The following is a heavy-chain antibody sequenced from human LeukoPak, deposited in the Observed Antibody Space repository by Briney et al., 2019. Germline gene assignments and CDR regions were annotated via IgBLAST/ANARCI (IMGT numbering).Heavy chain of an antibody. J-gene: IGHJ4*02. Sequence: ASVKVSCKASGGTFSSYAISWVRQAPGQGLEWMGGIIPIFGTANYAQKFQGRVTITADESTSTAYMELSSLRSEDTAVYYCARALDSSGYYTVTTSPFDYWGQGTLVTVSS. V-gene: IGHV1-69*13. CDR3: ARALDSSGYYTVTTSPFDY. D-gene: IGHD3-22*01. CDR1: GGTFSSYA. CDR2: IIPIFGTA.